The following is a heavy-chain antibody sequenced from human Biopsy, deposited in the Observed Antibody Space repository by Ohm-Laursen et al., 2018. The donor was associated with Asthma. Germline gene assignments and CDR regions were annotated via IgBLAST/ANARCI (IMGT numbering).Heavy chain of an antibody. D-gene: IGHD5-12*01. CDR1: GFTFSSYG. Sequence: SLRLSCSASGFTFSSYGMHWVRQAPGKGLEWVAVIWYDGGNKYYADSVKGRFIISRDNSKNTLYLQMNSLRAEDTAVYYCARDIVATMIGYYYYGMDVWGQGTTVTVS. V-gene: IGHV3-33*01. CDR3: ARDIVATMIGYYYYGMDV. CDR2: IWYDGGNK. J-gene: IGHJ6*02.